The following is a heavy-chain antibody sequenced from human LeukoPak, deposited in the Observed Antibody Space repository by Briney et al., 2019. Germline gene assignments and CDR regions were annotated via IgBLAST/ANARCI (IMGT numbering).Heavy chain of an antibody. CDR1: GFTFSSYG. D-gene: IGHD3-10*01. V-gene: IGHV3-30*03. CDR2: ISYDGSNK. CDR3: ATLWFGESRHRFDY. J-gene: IGHJ4*02. Sequence: PGGSLRLSCAASGFTFSSYGMHWVRQAPGKGLEWVAVISYDGSNKYYADSVKGRFTISRDNSKNTLYLQMNSLRAEDTAVYYCATLWFGESRHRFDYWGQGTLVTVSS.